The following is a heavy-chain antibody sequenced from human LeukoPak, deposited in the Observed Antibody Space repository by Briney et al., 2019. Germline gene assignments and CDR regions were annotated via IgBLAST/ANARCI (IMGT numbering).Heavy chain of an antibody. J-gene: IGHJ5*02. CDR3: ARARITIFGVVPGGWFDP. Sequence: GGSLRLSCAASGFTFSSYAMSWVRQAPGKGLEWVSYISSSGSTIYYADSVKGRFTISRDNAKNSLYLQMNSLRAEDTAVYYCARARITIFGVVPGGWFDPWGQGTLVTVSS. CDR2: ISSSGSTI. V-gene: IGHV3-48*03. CDR1: GFTFSSYA. D-gene: IGHD3-3*01.